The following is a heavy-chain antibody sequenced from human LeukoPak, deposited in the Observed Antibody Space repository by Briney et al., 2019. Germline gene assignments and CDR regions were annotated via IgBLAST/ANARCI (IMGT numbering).Heavy chain of an antibody. V-gene: IGHV3-30*03. Sequence: GRSLRLSCAASGFTFSSYAMHWVRQAPGKGLEWVAVILYDGSNKYYADSVKGRFTISRDNSKNTLFLQMNSLRAEDTAVYYCARVSTYYDSSGPEFDYWGQGTLVTVSS. J-gene: IGHJ4*02. D-gene: IGHD3-22*01. CDR3: ARVSTYYDSSGPEFDY. CDR2: ILYDGSNK. CDR1: GFTFSSYA.